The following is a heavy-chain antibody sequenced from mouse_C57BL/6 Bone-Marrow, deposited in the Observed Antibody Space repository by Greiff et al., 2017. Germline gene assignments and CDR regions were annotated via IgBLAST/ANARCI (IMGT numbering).Heavy chain of an antibody. J-gene: IGHJ4*01. D-gene: IGHD1-1*01. CDR1: GYTFTSYW. CDR2: IYPGSGST. V-gene: IGHV1-55*01. Sequence: QVQLQQSGAELVKPGASVKMSCKASGYTFTSYWITWVKQRPGQGLEWIGDIYPGSGSTNYNEKFKSKATLTVDTSSSTAYMQLSSLTSEDSAVYYCARGRSTVVARNYYAMDYWGQGTSVTVSS. CDR3: ARGRSTVVARNYYAMDY.